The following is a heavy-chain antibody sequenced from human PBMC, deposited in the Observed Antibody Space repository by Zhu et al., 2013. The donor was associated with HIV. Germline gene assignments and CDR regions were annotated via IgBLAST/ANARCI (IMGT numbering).Heavy chain of an antibody. J-gene: IGHJ4*02. CDR1: GFTFTSSA. CDR3: AAGVGGTGYSGFGELGY. Sequence: QLVQSGPEVKKPGTSVKVSCKASGFTFTSSAVQWVRQARGQRLEWIGWIVVGSGNTNYAQNFQERVTITRDMSTSTAYMELTSLRSEDTAVYYCAAGVGGTGYSGFGELGYWGQGTLGHRLL. V-gene: IGHV1-58*01. D-gene: IGHD3-10*01. CDR2: IVVGSGNT.